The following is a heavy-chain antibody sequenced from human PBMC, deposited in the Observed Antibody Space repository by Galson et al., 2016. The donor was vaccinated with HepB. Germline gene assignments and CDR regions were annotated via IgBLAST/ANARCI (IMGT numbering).Heavy chain of an antibody. J-gene: IGHJ4*02. Sequence: SLRLSCAASEFAFSNYYMSWIRQAPGKGLEWISYISSIGGSIHYADSVEGRFTISRDNAKNSLYLQMYSLRAEDTAVYYCARSVGRGPAAHFDFWGQGTLVTVSS. D-gene: IGHD2-2*01. CDR2: ISSIGGSI. V-gene: IGHV3-11*01. CDR1: EFAFSNYY. CDR3: ARSVGRGPAAHFDF.